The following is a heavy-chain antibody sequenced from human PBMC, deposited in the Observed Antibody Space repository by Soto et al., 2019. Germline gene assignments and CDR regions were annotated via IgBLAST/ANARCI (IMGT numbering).Heavy chain of an antibody. CDR1: GFTFSSYA. J-gene: IGHJ4*02. CDR3: VKSRGGNNFYFFD. Sequence: GGTLRLSCSASGFTFSSYAMYWVRQATRQGLEYVSGVRGYGKPPFYAGSVKGRLAFSRANSKNSLPLQRCSLSADDPSVYYCVKSRGGNNFYFFDWGQGAMVTVSS. D-gene: IGHD5-12*01. CDR2: VRGYGKPP. V-gene: IGHV3-64D*09.